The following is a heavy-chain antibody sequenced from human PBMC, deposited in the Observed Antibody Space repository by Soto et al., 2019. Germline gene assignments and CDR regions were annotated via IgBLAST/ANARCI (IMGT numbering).Heavy chain of an antibody. D-gene: IGHD3-10*01. Sequence: QVHLVESGGGVVQPGRSLRLSCATSGFTFSNYAMHWVRQAPGKGLEWMAITSDDESRRYYADSVRGRFIISRDNSKNTLYLEMNSLRDEDTALFYCARGSGSGSFLIDYWGQGILVTVSS. V-gene: IGHV3-30*04. CDR2: TSDDESRR. CDR1: GFTFSNYA. J-gene: IGHJ4*02. CDR3: ARGSGSGSFLIDY.